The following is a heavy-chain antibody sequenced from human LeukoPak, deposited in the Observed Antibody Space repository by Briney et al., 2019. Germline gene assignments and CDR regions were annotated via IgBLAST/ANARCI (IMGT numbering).Heavy chain of an antibody. D-gene: IGHD2-2*01. CDR1: GFTFSSYA. CDR2: ISGSGGST. Sequence: GGSLRLSCAASGFTFSSYAMSWVRQAPGKGLEWVSAISGSGGSTYYADSVKGRFTISRDNSKNTLYLQMNSLRAEDTAVYYCAKSPGDIVVVPAASTWGQGTLVTVSS. CDR3: AKSPGDIVVVPAAST. V-gene: IGHV3-23*01. J-gene: IGHJ5*02.